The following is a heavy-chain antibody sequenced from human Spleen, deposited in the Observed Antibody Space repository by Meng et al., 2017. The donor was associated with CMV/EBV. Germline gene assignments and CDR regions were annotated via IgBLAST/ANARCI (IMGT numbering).Heavy chain of an antibody. CDR2: ISAFTGDR. CDR1: GYTFNSFG. CDR3: ALDDTTGYFPGDY. Sequence: KASGYTFNSFGISWVRQAPGQGLEWMGRISAFTGDRSYAQRLQGRVTMTTDTSTKTAYMELRGLRSDDTAVYFCALDDTTGYFPGDYWGQGTLVTVSS. V-gene: IGHV1-18*01. D-gene: IGHD3-22*01. J-gene: IGHJ4*02.